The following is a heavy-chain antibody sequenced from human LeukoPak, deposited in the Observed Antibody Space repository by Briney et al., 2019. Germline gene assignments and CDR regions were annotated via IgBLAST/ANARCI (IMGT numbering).Heavy chain of an antibody. CDR3: AGSLGYCTSNDCYLKY. CDR2: IYSGGST. V-gene: IGHV3-66*01. J-gene: IGHJ4*02. CDR1: GFTFSTYN. D-gene: IGHD2-2*01. Sequence: PGGSLRLSCAAYGFTFSTYNMNWVRQAPGKGLEWVSVIYSGGSTYYADSVKGRFTISRDNSKNTLYLQMNSLRAEDTAVYYCAGSLGYCTSNDCYLKYWGQGTLVTVSS.